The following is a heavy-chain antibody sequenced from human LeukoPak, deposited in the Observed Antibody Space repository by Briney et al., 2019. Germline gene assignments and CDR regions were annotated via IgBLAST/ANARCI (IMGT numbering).Heavy chain of an antibody. D-gene: IGHD6-13*01. Sequence: SETLSLTCAVSGGSISSGGYSWSWIRQPPGKGLEWIGYIYSSGNSYYNPSLKSRVSISGDTSKNQFSLKLSSVTAADTAVYYCARGSSSSWYNWFDPWGQGTLVTVSS. V-gene: IGHV4-30-4*07. CDR1: GGSISSGGYS. CDR2: IYSSGNS. J-gene: IGHJ5*02. CDR3: ARGSSSSWYNWFDP.